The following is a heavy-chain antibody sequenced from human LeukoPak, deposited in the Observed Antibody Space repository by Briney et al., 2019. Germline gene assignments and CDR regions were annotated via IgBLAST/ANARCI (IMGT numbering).Heavy chain of an antibody. CDR1: GFTFSSYG. D-gene: IGHD3-10*01. J-gene: IGHJ4*02. CDR3: AKDSRGSGSYIPLGLDY. CDR2: ISYDGSNK. Sequence: GGSLRLSCEASGFTFSSYGMHWVRQAPGKGLEWVAVISYDGSNKYYADSVKGRFTISRDNSKNTLYLQMNSLRAEDTAVYYCAKDSRGSGSYIPLGLDYWGQGTLVTVSS. V-gene: IGHV3-30*18.